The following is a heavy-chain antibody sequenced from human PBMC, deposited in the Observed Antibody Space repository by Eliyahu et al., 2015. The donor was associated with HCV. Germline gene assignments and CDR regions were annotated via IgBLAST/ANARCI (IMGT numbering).Heavy chain of an antibody. J-gene: IGHJ4*02. Sequence: QVQLQQWGAGLLKPSXTLSLTCAVYGGSFSGYYWSWIRQPPGKGLEWIGEINHSGSTNYNPSLKSRVTISVDTSKNQFSLKLSSVTAADTAVYYCARVRVAAMADYWGQGTLVTVSS. V-gene: IGHV4-34*01. CDR1: GGSFSGYY. CDR3: ARVRVAAMADY. D-gene: IGHD5-18*01. CDR2: INHSGST.